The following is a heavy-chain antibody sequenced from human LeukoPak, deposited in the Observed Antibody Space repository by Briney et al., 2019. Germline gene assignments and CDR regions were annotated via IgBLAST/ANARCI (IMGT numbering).Heavy chain of an antibody. CDR1: GFSFSSYD. V-gene: IGHV3-13*01. Sequence: GGSLRLSCAASGFSFSSYDMHWVRQVTGKYLEWVSAIGTTGDTYYPGSVKGRFTISRENAKNSLYLQMNSLRAGDTAVYYCARAVAAARGVNYFDFWGQGTLVTVSS. D-gene: IGHD3-10*01. J-gene: IGHJ4*02. CDR2: IGTTGDT. CDR3: ARAVAAARGVNYFDF.